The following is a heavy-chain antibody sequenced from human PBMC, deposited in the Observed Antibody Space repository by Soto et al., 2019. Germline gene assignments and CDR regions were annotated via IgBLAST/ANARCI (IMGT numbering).Heavy chain of an antibody. D-gene: IGHD6-6*01. J-gene: IGHJ4*02. V-gene: IGHV3-21*01. CDR3: ARDPGPKFSREFDY. CDR1: GFPFSRYS. Sequence: PGGSLSLSCAASGFPFSRYSMNWVGQATRKGLEGVSSISSSSSYIYYADSVKGRFTISRDNAKNSLYLQMNSLRAEDTAVYYCARDPGPKFSREFDYWGQGTLVTVSS. CDR2: ISSSSSYI.